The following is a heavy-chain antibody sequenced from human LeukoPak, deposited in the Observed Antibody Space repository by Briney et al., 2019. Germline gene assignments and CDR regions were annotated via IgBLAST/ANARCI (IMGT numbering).Heavy chain of an antibody. Sequence: PSETLSLTCTVSGGSISSYYWGWTRQPPGGGLEWIGYIYYYSGSTNYNPSLKSRVTISVDTSKNQFSLKLSSVTAADTAVYYCARALSGSFYGYWGQGTLVTVSS. D-gene: IGHD1-26*01. CDR3: ARALSGSFYGY. J-gene: IGHJ4*02. CDR1: GGSISSYY. CDR2: IYYYSGST. V-gene: IGHV4-59*01.